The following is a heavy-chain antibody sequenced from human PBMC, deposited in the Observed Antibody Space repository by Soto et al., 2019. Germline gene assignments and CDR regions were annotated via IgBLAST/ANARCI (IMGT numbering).Heavy chain of an antibody. CDR1: GYTFTSYG. J-gene: IGHJ5*02. V-gene: IGHV1-3*01. CDR3: VRRHVSATGIDWLDP. D-gene: IGHD6-13*01. Sequence: EASVKVSCKASGYTFTSYGIHWVRQAPGQRLEWMGWINAANGDTKYSPKFQGRVTITRDTSASTAYMELSSLRSEDTAVYYCVRRHVSATGIDWLDPWGQGTLVTVSS. CDR2: INAANGDT.